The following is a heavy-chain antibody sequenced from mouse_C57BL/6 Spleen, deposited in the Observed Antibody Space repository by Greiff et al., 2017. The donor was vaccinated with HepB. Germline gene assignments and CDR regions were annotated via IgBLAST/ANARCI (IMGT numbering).Heavy chain of an antibody. J-gene: IGHJ1*03. CDR2: IDPSDSYT. D-gene: IGHD1-1*02. Sequence: VQLQQPGAELVMPGASVKLSCKASGYTFTSYWMHWVKQRPGQGLEWIGEIDPSDSYTNYNQKFKGKSTLTVDKSSSTAYMQLSSLTSEDSAVYYCARGGAYGGYYGYFDVWGTGTTVTVSS. CDR3: ARGGAYGGYYGYFDV. CDR1: GYTFTSYW. V-gene: IGHV1-69*01.